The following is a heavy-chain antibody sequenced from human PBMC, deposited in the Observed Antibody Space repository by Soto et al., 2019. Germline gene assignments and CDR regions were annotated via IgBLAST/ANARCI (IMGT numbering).Heavy chain of an antibody. D-gene: IGHD6-19*01. J-gene: IGHJ4*02. CDR3: AKDMVRVAVAGLDY. V-gene: IGHV3-30*18. Sequence: GGSLRLSCAASGFTFSSYGMHWVRQAPGKGLEWVAVISYDGSNKYYADSAKGRFTISRDNSKNTLYLQMNSLRAEDTAVYYCAKDMVRVAVAGLDYWGQGTLATVSS. CDR1: GFTFSSYG. CDR2: ISYDGSNK.